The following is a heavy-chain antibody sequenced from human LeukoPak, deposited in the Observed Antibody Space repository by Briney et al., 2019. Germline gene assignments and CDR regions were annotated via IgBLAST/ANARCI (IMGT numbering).Heavy chain of an antibody. D-gene: IGHD3-10*01. V-gene: IGHV4-38-2*02. J-gene: IGHJ6*03. CDR2: VHYSGST. CDR1: GYSISSGYY. Sequence: PSETLSLTCTVSGYSISSGYYWGWIRQPPGKGLEWIASVHYSGSTYYNPSLKSRVTISIDTSKNQFSLKLTSVTAADTAVYFCARQLYVSGSYYAPMDVWGKGATVMISS. CDR3: ARQLYVSGSYYAPMDV.